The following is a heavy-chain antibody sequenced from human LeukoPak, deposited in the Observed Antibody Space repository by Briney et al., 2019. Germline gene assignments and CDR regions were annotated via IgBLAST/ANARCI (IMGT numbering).Heavy chain of an antibody. D-gene: IGHD4-17*01. CDR1: GFRFDSYP. CDR2: VRTRGDPT. CDR3: VRDVDYAFDY. J-gene: IGHJ4*02. Sequence: GSLLLSCAASGFRFDSYPMNWVRQPPGKGIEWLSNVRTRGDPTSYADSVRGRFTISRDNAKKSLFLQINSLRVEDTAVYFCVRDVDYAFDYWGQGVLVIVSS. V-gene: IGHV3-48*01.